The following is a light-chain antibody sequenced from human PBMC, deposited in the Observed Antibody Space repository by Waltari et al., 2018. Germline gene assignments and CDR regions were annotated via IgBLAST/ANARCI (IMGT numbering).Light chain of an antibody. Sequence: QSALTQPASVSGSPGQSIAISFNGSSSDVGAYNYVSWYQQYPGKAPKVMIYDVINRPSGVSDRFSGSKSGNTASLTISGLQAEDEADYYCSSYTTSRTVVFGGGTKLTVL. V-gene: IGLV2-14*01. CDR3: SSYTTSRTVV. J-gene: IGLJ3*02. CDR1: SSDVGAYNY. CDR2: DVI.